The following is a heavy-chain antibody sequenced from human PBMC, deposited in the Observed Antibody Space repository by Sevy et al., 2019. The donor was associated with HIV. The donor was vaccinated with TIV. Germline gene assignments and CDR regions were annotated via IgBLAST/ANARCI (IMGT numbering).Heavy chain of an antibody. V-gene: IGHV4-59*01. J-gene: IGHJ4*02. D-gene: IGHD1-20*01. CDR3: ARVGFNWNDVDY. CDR1: GGSLSAYQ. Sequence: SETLSLGCTVSGGSLSAYQWNWIRQSPGKGLEWIGYIFDSGRPNYNPSLKSRVTISVDTSKNQFSLTLNSVTAADTAVYYCARVGFNWNDVDYWGQGTLVTVSS. CDR2: IFDSGRP.